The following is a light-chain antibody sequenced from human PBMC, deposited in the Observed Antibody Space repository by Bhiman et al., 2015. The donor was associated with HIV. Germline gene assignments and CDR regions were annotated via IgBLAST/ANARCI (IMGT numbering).Light chain of an antibody. J-gene: IGLJ1*01. V-gene: IGLV2-14*01. CDR1: SSDVGGYNY. Sequence: QSALTQPASVSGSPGQSITISCTGTSSDVGGYNYVSWYQQHPGKAPKLMIYDVSNRPSGVSNHFSGSKSGNTASLTISGLQAEDEADYYCSSLTSSLTYVFGTGTNVTVL. CDR2: DVS. CDR3: SSLTSSLTYV.